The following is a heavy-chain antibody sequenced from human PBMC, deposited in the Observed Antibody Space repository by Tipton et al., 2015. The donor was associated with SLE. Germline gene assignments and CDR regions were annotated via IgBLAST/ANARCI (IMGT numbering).Heavy chain of an antibody. D-gene: IGHD3-10*01. Sequence: TLSLTCTVSGGSISSYYWSWIRQPPGKGLEWIGYIYYSGSTNYNPSLKSRVTISVDTSKNQFSLKLSSVTAADTAVYYCAREVSGDAFDIWGQGTMVTVSS. CDR2: IYYSGST. V-gene: IGHV4-59*01. J-gene: IGHJ3*02. CDR1: GGSISSYY. CDR3: AREVSGDAFDI.